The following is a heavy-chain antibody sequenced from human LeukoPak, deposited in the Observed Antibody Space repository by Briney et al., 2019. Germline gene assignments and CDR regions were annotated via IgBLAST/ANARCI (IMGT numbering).Heavy chain of an antibody. V-gene: IGHV3-21*01. CDR3: ARGGVSRYSGSYYSFDY. CDR2: ISSSSSYI. Sequence: GGSLRLSCAASGFTFSSYSMNWVRQAPGKGLEWVSSISSSSSYIYYADSVKGRFTISRDNAKNSLYLQMNSLRAEDTAVYYCARGGVSRYSGSYYSFDYWGQGTLVTVSS. J-gene: IGHJ4*02. D-gene: IGHD1-26*01. CDR1: GFTFSSYS.